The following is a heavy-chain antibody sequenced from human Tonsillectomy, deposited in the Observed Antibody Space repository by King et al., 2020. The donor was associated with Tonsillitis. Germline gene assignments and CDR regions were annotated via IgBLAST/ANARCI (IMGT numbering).Heavy chain of an antibody. Sequence: VQLVQSGGGLVQPGGSLRLSCAASGFTFSSYWMSWVRQAPGKGLEWVANIKQEGSEKYYVDSVKGRFTISRDNAKNSLYLQMNSLRAEDTAVYYCASDGIVGALSLDPWGQGTLVTVSS. J-gene: IGHJ5*02. CDR1: GFTFSSYW. D-gene: IGHD1-26*01. V-gene: IGHV3-7*01. CDR2: IKQEGSEK. CDR3: ASDGIVGALSLDP.